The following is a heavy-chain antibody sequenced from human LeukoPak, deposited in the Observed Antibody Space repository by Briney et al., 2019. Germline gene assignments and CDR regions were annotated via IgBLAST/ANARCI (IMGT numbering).Heavy chain of an antibody. Sequence: ASVKVSCKASGYTFTSYGISWVRQAPGQGLEWMGWINAYNGNKNYAQTLQGRVTMTTDTSMSTTYMELRSLRSDDTAVYYCAIDSGAYYYDSSCYYLRTAPFDYWGQGTLVTVSS. CDR2: INAYNGNK. D-gene: IGHD3-22*01. V-gene: IGHV1-18*01. J-gene: IGHJ4*02. CDR3: AIDSGAYYYDSSCYYLRTAPFDY. CDR1: GYTFTSYG.